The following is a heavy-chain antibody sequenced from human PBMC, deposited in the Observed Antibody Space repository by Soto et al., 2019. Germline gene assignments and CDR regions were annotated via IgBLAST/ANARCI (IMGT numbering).Heavy chain of an antibody. CDR3: AKVSVTPRPFYFDY. CDR2: ISYDGSNK. CDR1: GFTFSSYG. Sequence: QPGGSLRLSCAASGFTFSSYGMHWVRQAPGKGLEWVAVISYDGSNKYYADSVKGRFTISRDNSKNTLYLQMNSLRAEDTAVYYCAKVSVTPRPFYFDYWGQGTLVTVSS. V-gene: IGHV3-30*18. D-gene: IGHD2-21*02. J-gene: IGHJ4*02.